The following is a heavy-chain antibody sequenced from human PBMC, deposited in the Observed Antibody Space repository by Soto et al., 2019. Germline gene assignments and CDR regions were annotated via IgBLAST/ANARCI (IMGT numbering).Heavy chain of an antibody. CDR2: IIPKFGTT. J-gene: IGHJ4*02. V-gene: IGHV1-69*13. Sequence: SVTVSCKASGGSFSTYGINWVRLAPGQGLEWMGGIIPKFGTTNYAQKFRGRVTITADESTNTAYMELSSLRSEDTAVYYCARELGTTFPPGYWGQGTLVTVSS. CDR1: GGSFSTYG. D-gene: IGHD1-1*01. CDR3: ARELGTTFPPGY.